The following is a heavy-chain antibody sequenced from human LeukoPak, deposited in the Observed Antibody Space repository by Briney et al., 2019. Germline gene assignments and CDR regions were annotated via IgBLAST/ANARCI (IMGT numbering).Heavy chain of an antibody. D-gene: IGHD5-12*01. CDR3: ASSESGYDYGGDY. V-gene: IGHV4-4*07. Sequence: PSEMLYMTSPVNGGSSSSHSWTSISQPAPNRLPWIGRIYTSGSTNYNPSLKSRVTTSVDTSKNQFSLKLSSVTAADTAVYYCASSESGYDYGGDYWGQGTLVTVSS. CDR1: GGSSSSHS. J-gene: IGHJ4*02. CDR2: IYTSGST.